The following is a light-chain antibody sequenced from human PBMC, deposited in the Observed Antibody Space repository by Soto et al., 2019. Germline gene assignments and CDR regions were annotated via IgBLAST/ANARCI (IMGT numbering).Light chain of an antibody. J-gene: IGLJ7*01. CDR1: TGAVTSGPY. V-gene: IGLV7-46*01. CDR2: DTS. CDR3: LLSYSGARPHAV. Sequence: QAVVTQEPSLTVSPGGTVTLTCGSSTGAVTSGPYPYWFQQKPGQAPRTLIYDTSNKHSWTPARFSGALLGGKAALTLSGAHPEDEAEYYCLLSYSGARPHAVFGGGTQLTGL.